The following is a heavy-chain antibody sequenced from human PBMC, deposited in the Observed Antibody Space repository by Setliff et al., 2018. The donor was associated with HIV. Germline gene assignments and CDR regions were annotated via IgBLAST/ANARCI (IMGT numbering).Heavy chain of an antibody. CDR3: TRAQIAAPWPLDY. D-gene: IGHD2-21*01. Sequence: SETLSLTCAVYGGAFSGYYWTWIRQSPGRGLEWIGEVNHRGVANYSPSLMRRATISADTSKNQFSLRLSSVTAADTALYFCTRAQIAAPWPLDYWGQGTLVTVSS. CDR1: GGAFSGYY. CDR2: VNHRGVA. V-gene: IGHV4-34*01. J-gene: IGHJ4*02.